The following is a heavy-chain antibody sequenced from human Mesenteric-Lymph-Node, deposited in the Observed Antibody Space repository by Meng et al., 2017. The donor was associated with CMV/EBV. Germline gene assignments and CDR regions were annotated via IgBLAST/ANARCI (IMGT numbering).Heavy chain of an antibody. Sequence: GESLKISCEASGFTFSSYNMNWVRQAPGKGLEWISSIFVTGTYINYADSVKGRFTISRDNAKSSLHLQMNNLRAEDTAVYYCARDSSSGYYYGMDVWGQGTTVTVSS. CDR1: GFTFSSYN. V-gene: IGHV3-21*01. CDR2: IFVTGTYI. CDR3: ARDSSSGYYYGMDV. D-gene: IGHD3-22*01. J-gene: IGHJ6*02.